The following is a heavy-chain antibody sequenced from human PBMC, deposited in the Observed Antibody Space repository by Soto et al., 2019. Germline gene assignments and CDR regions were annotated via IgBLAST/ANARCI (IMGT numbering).Heavy chain of an antibody. CDR2: ISGSGGST. V-gene: IGHV3-23*01. CDR1: GFTFSSYA. Sequence: GGSLRLSCAASGFTFSSYAMSWVRQAPGKGLEWVSAISGSGGSTYYADSVKGRFTISRDNSKNTLYLQMNSLRAEDTAVYYCAKDRNCSGGSCYSDYWAQGNLVTVSS. CDR3: AKDRNCSGGSCYSDY. D-gene: IGHD2-15*01. J-gene: IGHJ4*02.